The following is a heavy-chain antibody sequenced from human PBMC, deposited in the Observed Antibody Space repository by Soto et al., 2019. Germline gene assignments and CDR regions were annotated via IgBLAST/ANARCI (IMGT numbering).Heavy chain of an antibody. CDR1: GFTLSGHW. CDR2: ISSDGSST. Sequence: EVQLMESGGGLVQPGGSLRLSCAASGFTLSGHWLHWVRQAPGKGLVWVSRISSDGSSTSYADSVKGRFTISRDNAANTLFLQLNSLRTEDTAVYYCASPATCSMVAAEFWGQGTPVTVSS. CDR3: ASPATCSMVAAEF. D-gene: IGHD2-15*01. V-gene: IGHV3-74*01. J-gene: IGHJ4*02.